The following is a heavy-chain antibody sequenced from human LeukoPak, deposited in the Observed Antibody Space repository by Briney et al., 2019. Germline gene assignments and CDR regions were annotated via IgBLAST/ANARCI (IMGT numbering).Heavy chain of an antibody. CDR2: ISISGTTI. CDR1: GFTFSSYE. D-gene: IGHD5-24*01. V-gene: IGHV3-48*03. CDR3: AKDGRWLQLYGAYFDY. J-gene: IGHJ4*02. Sequence: PGGSLRLSCAASGFTFSSYEMNWVRQAPGKGLEWVSYISISGTTIYYADSVKGRFTISRDNAKNSLYLQMNSLRAEDTAVYYCAKDGRWLQLYGAYFDYWGQGTLVTVSS.